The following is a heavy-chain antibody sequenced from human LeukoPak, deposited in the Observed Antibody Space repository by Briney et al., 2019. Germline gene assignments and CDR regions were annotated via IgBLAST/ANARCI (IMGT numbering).Heavy chain of an antibody. J-gene: IGHJ4*02. CDR3: ARWGRMCDY. V-gene: IGHV4-59*08. CDR1: GGSISSYY. Sequence: SETLSLTCTVSGGSISSYYWSWIRQPPGKGLEWIGSIYHSGSTYYNPSLKSRVTISVDTSKNQFSLKLSSVTAADTAVYYCARWGRMCDYWGQGTLVTVSS. D-gene: IGHD3-16*01. CDR2: IYHSGST.